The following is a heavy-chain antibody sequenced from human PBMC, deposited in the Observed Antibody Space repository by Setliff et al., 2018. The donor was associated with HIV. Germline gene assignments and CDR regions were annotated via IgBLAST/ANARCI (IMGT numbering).Heavy chain of an antibody. CDR3: ARGREVKRDTYYDYFYMDV. CDR1: GESFTDHF. D-gene: IGHD1-26*01. Sequence: PSETLSLTCAVYGESFTDHFWTWIRQSPGKGLEWLGEINHSGSTNQNPSLKSRFNLSVDTSKNQFSLRMNSVTAADTAVYYCARGREVKRDTYYDYFYMDVWSRGTEVTVS. J-gene: IGHJ6*03. CDR2: INHSGST. V-gene: IGHV4-34*01.